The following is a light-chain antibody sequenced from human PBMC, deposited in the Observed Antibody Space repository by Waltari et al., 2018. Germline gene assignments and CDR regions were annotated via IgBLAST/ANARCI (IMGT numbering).Light chain of an antibody. CDR2: VTS. CDR1: QSVGIY. V-gene: IGKV3-11*01. J-gene: IGKJ1*01. Sequence: SCRASQSVGIYLAWYQQKPGQPPRLLIYVTSKRATGIPARFSGSGSGADFTLTISSLEPEDFAIYYCQHRVNWPWTFGQGTKVDIK. CDR3: QHRVNWPWT.